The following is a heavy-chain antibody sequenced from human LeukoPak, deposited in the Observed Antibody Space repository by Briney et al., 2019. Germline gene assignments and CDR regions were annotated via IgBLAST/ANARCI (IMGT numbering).Heavy chain of an antibody. V-gene: IGHV3-48*03. J-gene: IGHJ4*02. CDR3: ASSTVTSGTYDY. CDR2: ISSSGDTI. CDR1: GFTFSSYE. D-gene: IGHD4-17*01. Sequence: GGSLRLSCAASGFTFSSYEMNWVRQAPGKGLEWVSYISSSGDTIYYADSVKGRFTISRDNAKKSLYLQMNSLRAEDTVVYYCASSTVTSGTYDYGGQGTLVTVSS.